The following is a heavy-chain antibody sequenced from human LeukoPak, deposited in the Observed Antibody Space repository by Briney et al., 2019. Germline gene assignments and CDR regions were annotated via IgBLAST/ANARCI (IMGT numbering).Heavy chain of an antibody. CDR2: ISSRGTV. V-gene: IGHV3-23*01. CDR1: GFIFSNYN. D-gene: IGHD6-6*01. CDR3: AKTVAARSGAGDY. J-gene: IGHJ4*02. Sequence: GRSLRLSCVGSGFIFSNYNMNWVRQAPGKGLERISYISSRGTVSYADSVKGRFTISRDNSKNTLYLQMNSLRAEDTAVYYCAKTVAARSGAGDYWGQGTLVTVSS.